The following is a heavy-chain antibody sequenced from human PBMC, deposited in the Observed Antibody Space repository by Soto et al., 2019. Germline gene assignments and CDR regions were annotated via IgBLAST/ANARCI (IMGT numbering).Heavy chain of an antibody. Sequence: QVHLQESGPGLVKPSETLSLTCTVSGASIRNYYWSWIRQPPGKGLEWIGFSYYSGSTNYNSSLNSRVTMSVDTSKNQFSLKLNSVTAADTAVYYCARDQNGSPHFDSWGQGILVTVSS. CDR1: GASIRNYY. J-gene: IGHJ4*02. CDR2: SYYSGST. D-gene: IGHD1-26*01. CDR3: ARDQNGSPHFDS. V-gene: IGHV4-59*01.